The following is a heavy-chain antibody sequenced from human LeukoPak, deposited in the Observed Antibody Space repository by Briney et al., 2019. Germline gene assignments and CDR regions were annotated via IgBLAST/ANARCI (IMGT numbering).Heavy chain of an antibody. CDR3: ATDILLYSSSSVDY. V-gene: IGHV1-69-2*01. D-gene: IGHD6-6*01. J-gene: IGHJ4*02. CDR2: VDPEDGET. CDR1: GYTFTDYY. Sequence: GATVKISCKVSGYTFTDYYMHWVQQAPRKGLEWMGLVDPEDGETIYAEKFQGRVTITADTSTDTAYMELSSLRSEDTAVYYCATDILLYSSSSVDYWGQGTLVTVSS.